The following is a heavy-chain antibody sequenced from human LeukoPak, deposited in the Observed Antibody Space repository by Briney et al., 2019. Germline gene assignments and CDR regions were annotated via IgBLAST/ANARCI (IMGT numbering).Heavy chain of an antibody. CDR1: GGTSSSYA. J-gene: IGHJ4*02. V-gene: IGHV1-69*13. D-gene: IGHD3-3*01. Sequence: ASVKVSCKASGGTSSSYAISWVRQAPGQGLEWMGGIIPIFGTANYAQKFQGRVTITADESTSTAYMELSSLRSEDTAVYYCARDRNYDFWSGQAYYFDYWGQGTLVTVSS. CDR2: IIPIFGTA. CDR3: ARDRNYDFWSGQAYYFDY.